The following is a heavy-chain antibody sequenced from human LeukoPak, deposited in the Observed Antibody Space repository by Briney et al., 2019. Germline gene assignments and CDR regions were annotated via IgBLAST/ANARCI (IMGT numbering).Heavy chain of an antibody. Sequence: PGGSLRLSCAASGFTFSDAWMSWVRQAPGKGLEWVGRIKSKTDGGTTDYAAPVKGRFTISRDDSKTTLYLQMSSLKTEDTAVYYCNPDGSIYDSSNYYNFDYWGQGTLVTVSS. J-gene: IGHJ4*02. CDR2: IKSKTDGGTT. V-gene: IGHV3-15*01. D-gene: IGHD3-22*01. CDR1: GFTFSDAW. CDR3: NPDGSIYDSSNYYNFDY.